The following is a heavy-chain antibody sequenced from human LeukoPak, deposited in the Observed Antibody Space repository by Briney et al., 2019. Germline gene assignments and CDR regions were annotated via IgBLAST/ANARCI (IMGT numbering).Heavy chain of an antibody. Sequence: GGSLRLSCAASGFTFSSYAMSWVRQAPGKGLEWISAISGSGGSTYYADSVKGRFTISRDNSKNTLYLQMNSLRAEDTAVYYCAKNRGSGSSEGSYWGQGTLVTVSS. CDR3: AKNRGSGSSEGSY. D-gene: IGHD3-10*01. CDR1: GFTFSSYA. CDR2: ISGSGGST. J-gene: IGHJ4*02. V-gene: IGHV3-23*01.